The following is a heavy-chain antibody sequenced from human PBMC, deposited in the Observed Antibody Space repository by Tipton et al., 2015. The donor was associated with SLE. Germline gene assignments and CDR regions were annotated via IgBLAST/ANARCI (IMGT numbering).Heavy chain of an antibody. J-gene: IGHJ5*02. Sequence: QLVQSGAEVKKPGASVRVSCRASGYTFTDFYVHWVRQAPGQGLEWMGWINPNTGGTDYAQNFQGRVTMTRDTSISTVYVELTRLTSNDTAVYFCARQAVSGDYRDRGGWFDPWGQGNLVTVSS. CDR3: ARQAVSGDYRDRGGWFDP. CDR2: INPNTGGT. CDR1: GYTFTDFY. V-gene: IGHV1-2*02. D-gene: IGHD2-21*01.